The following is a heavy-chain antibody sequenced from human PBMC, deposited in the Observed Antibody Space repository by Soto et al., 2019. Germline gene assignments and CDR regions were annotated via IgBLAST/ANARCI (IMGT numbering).Heavy chain of an antibody. Sequence: QITLKESGPTLVKPTQILTLTCTFSGFSLSTTGVGVGWIRQPPGKALEWLAFIYWDDIKRYSPSLKSRLTITKDTSKYEVVLTMTNMDPVDTATFYCAHSVGRSGPHGPFYFGSWGQGTLVTVSS. CDR1: GFSLSTTGVG. J-gene: IGHJ4*02. V-gene: IGHV2-5*02. D-gene: IGHD3-3*01. CDR2: IYWDDIK. CDR3: AHSVGRSGPHGPFYFGS.